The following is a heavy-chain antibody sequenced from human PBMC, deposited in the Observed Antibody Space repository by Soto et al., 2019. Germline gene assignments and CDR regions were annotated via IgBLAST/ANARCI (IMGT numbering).Heavy chain of an antibody. J-gene: IGHJ4*02. CDR2: TSSSSSYI. D-gene: IGHD2-15*01. V-gene: IGHV3-21*01. Sequence: GSLRLSCAASGFTFSSYSMNCVRQAPGKGLEWVSSTSSSSSYIYYADSVKGRFTISRDNAKNSLYLQMNSLRAEDTAVYYCARDASRAYCSGGSCWLYYFDYWGQGTLVTVSS. CDR3: ARDASRAYCSGGSCWLYYFDY. CDR1: GFTFSSYS.